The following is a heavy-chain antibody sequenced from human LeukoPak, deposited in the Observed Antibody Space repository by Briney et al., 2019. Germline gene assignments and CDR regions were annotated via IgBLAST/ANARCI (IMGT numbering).Heavy chain of an antibody. CDR3: AREKSPSQIRVAATTHYDAFDI. Sequence: PSETLSLTCTVSGGSISSGDYYWSWIRQPPGKGLEWIGYIYYSGSTYYNPSLKSRVTISVDTSKNQFSLKLSSVTAADTAVYYCAREKSPSQIRVAATTHYDAFDIWGQGTMVTVSS. V-gene: IGHV4-30-4*01. J-gene: IGHJ3*02. CDR2: IYYSGST. D-gene: IGHD2-15*01. CDR1: GGSISSGDYY.